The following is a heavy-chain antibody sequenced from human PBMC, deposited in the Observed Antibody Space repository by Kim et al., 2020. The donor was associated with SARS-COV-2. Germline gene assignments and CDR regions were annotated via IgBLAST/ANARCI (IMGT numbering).Heavy chain of an antibody. Sequence: SETLSLTCTVSGGSISTYYWSWIRQPPGKGLEWIGDIYYSGSTNYNPSLKSRATISVDTSKNQFSLKLSSVTAADTAVYYCARDRYSYGFGSYYYYYGMDVWGQGTTVTVSS. CDR3: ARDRYSYGFGSYYYYYGMDV. V-gene: IGHV4-59*13. CDR1: GGSISTYY. D-gene: IGHD5-18*01. CDR2: IYYSGST. J-gene: IGHJ6*02.